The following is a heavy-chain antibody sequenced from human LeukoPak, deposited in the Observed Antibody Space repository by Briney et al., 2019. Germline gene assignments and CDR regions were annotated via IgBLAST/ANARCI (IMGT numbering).Heavy chain of an antibody. D-gene: IGHD6-13*01. CDR3: AREXXTGIAXNXYFDY. J-gene: IGHJ4*02. CDR2: INPSGGST. CDR1: GYTFTSYY. Sequence: GASVKVSCKASGYTFTSYYMHWVRQAPGQGLEWMGIINPSGGSTSYAQKFQGRVTMTRDTSTSTVYMELSSLRSEDTAVYYCAREXXTGIAXNXYFDYWGQGTLVTVSS. V-gene: IGHV1-46*01.